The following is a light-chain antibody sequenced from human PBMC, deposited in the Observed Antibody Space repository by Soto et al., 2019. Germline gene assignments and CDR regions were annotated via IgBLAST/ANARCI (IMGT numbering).Light chain of an antibody. V-gene: IGKV1-39*01. CDR2: TAS. J-gene: IGKJ1*01. Sequence: DIQMTQSPSSLSASVGDRVTITCRASQSISTYLNWYQHKAGKAPKLLIYTASALQRGVPSRFSGSGSGTDFTLTISNVQPDDFATYYCQQTYSAPPWTFGQGTTVAVK. CDR1: QSISTY. CDR3: QQTYSAPPWT.